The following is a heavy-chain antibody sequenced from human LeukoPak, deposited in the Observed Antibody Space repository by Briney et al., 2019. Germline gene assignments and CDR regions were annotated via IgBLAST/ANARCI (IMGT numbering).Heavy chain of an antibody. V-gene: IGHV3-23*01. CDR3: AKGGSSGWYLSNWFDP. J-gene: IGHJ5*02. CDR2: IWVSGEST. D-gene: IGHD6-19*01. CDR1: GFTFSSYV. Sequence: GGSLRLSCAASGFTFSSYVMSWVRQAPGKGLEWVSAIWVSGESTYYADSVKGRFTISRDNSKNTPYLQMNSLRAEDTAIYHCAKGGSSGWYLSNWFDPWGQGTLVTVSS.